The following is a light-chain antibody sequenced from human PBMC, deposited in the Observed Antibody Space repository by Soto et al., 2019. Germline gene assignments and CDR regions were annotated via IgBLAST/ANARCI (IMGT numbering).Light chain of an antibody. CDR1: QSILRN. CDR2: GAS. J-gene: IGKJ2*01. Sequence: IVMTHSSASLSVSPGERATLSCRAPQSILRNLSWYQHKPGQPPRLLIYGASTRTTGIPGRFSGSGSGTEFTLTISSLQSEPLAVYSCQHYYICPLTFG. V-gene: IGKV3-15*01. CDR3: QHYYICPLT.